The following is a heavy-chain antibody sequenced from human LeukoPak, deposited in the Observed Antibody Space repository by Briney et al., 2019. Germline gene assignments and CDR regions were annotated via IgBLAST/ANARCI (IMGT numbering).Heavy chain of an antibody. CDR3: ARDRLSAALGGG. CDR2: IDPKSGGT. V-gene: IGHV1-2*02. D-gene: IGHD3-16*01. J-gene: IGHJ4*02. CDR1: GYLFTDYY. Sequence: ASVKVSCKACGYLFTDYYMQWVRQAPGQGLEWMGWIDPKSGGTDYAQKFQGRVTMTRDTSITTVYMELSRLRSDDTAVYYCARDRLSAALGGGWGQGTLVTVSS.